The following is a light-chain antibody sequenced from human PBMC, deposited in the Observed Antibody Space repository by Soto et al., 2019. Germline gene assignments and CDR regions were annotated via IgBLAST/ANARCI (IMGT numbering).Light chain of an antibody. V-gene: IGKV3-20*01. Sequence: EIVLTQSPGTLSLSPRERATLSCRASQSVSSSYLAWYQQKPGQAPRLLIYDASSRATGIPDRFSGSGSGTDVTITISRLQPEDFAVYYCQQYGSSPFTFGPGTKVDIK. CDR3: QQYGSSPFT. J-gene: IGKJ3*01. CDR2: DAS. CDR1: QSVSSSY.